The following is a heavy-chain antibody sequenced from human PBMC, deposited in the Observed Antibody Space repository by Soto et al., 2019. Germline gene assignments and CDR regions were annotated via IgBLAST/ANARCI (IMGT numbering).Heavy chain of an antibody. Sequence: GGSLRLSCTVSGLTFSNHWMTWVRQAPGKGLEWVAVISYDGSNKYFADSVKGRFTISRDNSKNTLYLQMNSLRAEDTAVYYCAKDAGYCSGGSCYVNHWGQGTLVTVSS. CDR3: AKDAGYCSGGSCYVNH. V-gene: IGHV3-30*18. J-gene: IGHJ5*02. CDR2: ISYDGSNK. D-gene: IGHD2-15*01. CDR1: GLTFSNHW.